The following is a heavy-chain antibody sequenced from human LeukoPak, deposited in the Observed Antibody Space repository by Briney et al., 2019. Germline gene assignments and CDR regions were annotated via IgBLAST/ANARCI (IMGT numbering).Heavy chain of an antibody. J-gene: IGHJ4*02. D-gene: IGHD6-19*01. Sequence: GGSLRLSCTASGFTFSGYSMNWIRQAPGKGLEWVAVISYDGSNKYYADSVKGRFTISRDNSKNTLYLQMNSLRAEDTAVYYCAKANPSSGHNYWGQGTLVTVSS. CDR3: AKANPSSGHNY. V-gene: IGHV3-30*18. CDR1: GFTFSGYS. CDR2: ISYDGSNK.